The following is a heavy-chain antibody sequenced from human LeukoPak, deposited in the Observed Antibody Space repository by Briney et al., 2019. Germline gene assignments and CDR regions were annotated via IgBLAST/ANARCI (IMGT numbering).Heavy chain of an antibody. Sequence: PGGSLRLSCAASGFTFSSYAMSWVRQAPGKGLEWVPAISASATNTYYADSVKGRFTISRDNSKNTLYLQLSSLTAEDTALYFCAKNTVRSGYYFDYWGQGTLVTVSS. CDR3: AKNTVRSGYYFDY. CDR2: ISASATNT. J-gene: IGHJ4*02. V-gene: IGHV3-23*01. CDR1: GFTFSSYA. D-gene: IGHD3-22*01.